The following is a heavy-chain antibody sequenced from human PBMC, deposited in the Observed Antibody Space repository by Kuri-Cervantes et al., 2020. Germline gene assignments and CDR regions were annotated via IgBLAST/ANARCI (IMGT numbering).Heavy chain of an antibody. Sequence: ASVKVSCKASGYTFTGYYMHWVRQAPGQGLEWMGWINPNSGGTNYAQKFQGRVTMTRDTSISTAYMELSRLRSDDTAVYYCARDLRSTGHNWYFDLRGRGTLVTVSS. V-gene: IGHV1-2*02. J-gene: IGHJ2*01. CDR2: INPNSGGT. CDR3: ARDLRSTGHNWYFDL. D-gene: IGHD2-8*02. CDR1: GYTFTGYY.